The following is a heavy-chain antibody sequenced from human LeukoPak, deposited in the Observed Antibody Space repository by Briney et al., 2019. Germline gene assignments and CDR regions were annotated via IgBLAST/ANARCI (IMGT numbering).Heavy chain of an antibody. J-gene: IGHJ5*02. V-gene: IGHV4-59*01. D-gene: IGHD3-10*01. CDR2: IFYSGTT. Sequence: PSETLSLTCAVYGGSFRGYYWSWIRQPPGKGLEWIGFIFYSGTTNYNPSLKGRVTMSVDTSKNHFSLKLNSVTAADTAVYYCARWATMVRGVSWFDPWGQGTPVTVSS. CDR3: ARWATMVRGVSWFDP. CDR1: GGSFRGYY.